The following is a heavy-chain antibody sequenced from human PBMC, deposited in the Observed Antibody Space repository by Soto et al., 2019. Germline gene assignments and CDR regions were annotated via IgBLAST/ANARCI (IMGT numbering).Heavy chain of an antibody. Sequence: EVQLLKSGGGLVQPGGSLRLSCAASGFTFSSYAMSWVRQAPGKGLEWVSGISGSGGSTYYADSVKGRFTISRDSSKNTLYLQVSSLRAEDTAVYYCAKTPGFWGGADYSYYYMDVWGKGTTVTVSS. CDR1: GFTFSSYA. CDR2: ISGSGGST. CDR3: AKTPGFWGGADYSYYYMDV. V-gene: IGHV3-23*01. D-gene: IGHD3-16*01. J-gene: IGHJ6*03.